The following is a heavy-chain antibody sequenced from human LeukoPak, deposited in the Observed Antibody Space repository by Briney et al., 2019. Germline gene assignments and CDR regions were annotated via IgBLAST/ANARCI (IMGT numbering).Heavy chain of an antibody. D-gene: IGHD1-1*01. J-gene: IGHJ4*02. V-gene: IGHV3-48*03. CDR3: AKARGVEVPTGSRNFGS. CDR2: ISSSGSTI. Sequence: PGGSLRLSCAASGFTFSSYEMNWVRQAPGKGLEWVSYISSSGSTIYYADSVKGRFTISRDDSKDTLYLQMGSLRAEDTALYYCAKARGVEVPTGSRNFGSWGQGTLVTVSS. CDR1: GFTFSSYE.